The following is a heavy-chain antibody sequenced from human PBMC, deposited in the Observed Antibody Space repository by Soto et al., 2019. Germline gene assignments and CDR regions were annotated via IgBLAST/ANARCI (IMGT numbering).Heavy chain of an antibody. CDR2: IYYSGST. D-gene: IGHD3-3*01. V-gene: IGHV4-59*01. CDR3: ARVIDFWSGLGIFDY. CDR1: GGSISSYS. Sequence: SEPLSVTCTVAGGSISSYSWSWIMQPPGKGLEWIGYIYYSGSTNYNPSLKSRVTISVDTSKNQFSLKLSSVTAADTAVYYCARVIDFWSGLGIFDYWGQGTLVTVSS. J-gene: IGHJ4*02.